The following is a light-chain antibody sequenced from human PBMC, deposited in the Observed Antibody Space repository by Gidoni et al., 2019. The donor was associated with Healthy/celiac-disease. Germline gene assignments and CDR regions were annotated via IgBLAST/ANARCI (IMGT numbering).Light chain of an antibody. Sequence: SSELTQDPAVSVALGQTVRITCQGDSLRSYYASWYQQKPGQAPALVIYGNNNRPSGIPDRFSGSSSGNTASLTITGAQAEDEADYYCNSRDSSGNHLVFGGGTKLTVL. J-gene: IGLJ2*01. V-gene: IGLV3-19*01. CDR3: NSRDSSGNHLV. CDR1: SLRSYY. CDR2: GNN.